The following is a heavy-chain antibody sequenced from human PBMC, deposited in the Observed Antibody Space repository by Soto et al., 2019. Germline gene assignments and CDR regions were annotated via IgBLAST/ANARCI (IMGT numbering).Heavy chain of an antibody. Sequence: SETLSLTCTVSGASISSGDYFWSWIRQSPGKGLQWIGYIYDSGSSYYNPSLKSRVTMSVDTSKNQFSLKLGSVTAADTAVYYCAREKGYISGPKNFDYWGQGTLVTVSS. CDR1: GASISSGDYF. CDR2: IYDSGSS. J-gene: IGHJ4*02. V-gene: IGHV4-30-4*01. CDR3: AREKGYISGPKNFDY. D-gene: IGHD5-12*01.